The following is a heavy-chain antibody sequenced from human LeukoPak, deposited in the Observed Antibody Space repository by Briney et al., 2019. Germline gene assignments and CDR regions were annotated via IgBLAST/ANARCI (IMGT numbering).Heavy chain of an antibody. Sequence: SETLSLTCTVSGGSISSYYWSWIRQPPGKGLEWIGYIYYSGSTNYNPSLKSRVTISVDTSKNQFSLKLSSVTAADTAVYYCARLGHSRGWVWGQGTLVTVSS. V-gene: IGHV4-59*08. J-gene: IGHJ4*02. CDR3: ARLGHSRGWV. CDR2: IYYSGST. CDR1: GGSISSYY. D-gene: IGHD6-19*01.